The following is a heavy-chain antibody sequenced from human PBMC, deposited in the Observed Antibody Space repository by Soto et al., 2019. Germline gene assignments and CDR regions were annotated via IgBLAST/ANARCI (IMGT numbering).Heavy chain of an antibody. CDR2: IYGSGTA. D-gene: IGHD6-19*01. CDR1: GASIRSGYR. Sequence: QVQLQESGPGLVKPSGTLSLTCTVSGASIRSGYRWNWVRQPPGKGLEWIGEIYGSGTANRSPSLKSRVTISVDKSKDQVPMSLNSVTAADTAVYYCAASPGWWRLDYWGQGTLVTVSS. V-gene: IGHV4-4*02. J-gene: IGHJ4*02. CDR3: AASPGWWRLDY.